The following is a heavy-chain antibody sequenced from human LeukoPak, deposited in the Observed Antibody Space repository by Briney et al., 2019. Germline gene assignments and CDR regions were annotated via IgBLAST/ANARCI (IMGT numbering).Heavy chain of an antibody. CDR3: ARDFEITKCLD. Sequence: ASVKVSCKASGYTFTNYAMNWVRQAPGQGLEWIGWINTNTGNPTYAQGFTGRFVFSLDTSVSTAYLQISSLEAEDTAVYYCARDFEITKCLDWGQGTLVTVSS. J-gene: IGHJ4*02. D-gene: IGHD3-10*01. V-gene: IGHV7-4-1*02. CDR2: INTNTGNP. CDR1: GYTFTNYA.